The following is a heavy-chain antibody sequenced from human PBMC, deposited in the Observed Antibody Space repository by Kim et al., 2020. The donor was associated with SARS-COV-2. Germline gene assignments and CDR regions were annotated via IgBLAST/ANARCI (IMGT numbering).Heavy chain of an antibody. D-gene: IGHD6-13*01. CDR1: GYTFTSYD. V-gene: IGHV1-8*01. CDR3: ARGTYSSSWPLYYYYGMDV. CDR2: MNPNSGNT. Sequence: ASVKVSCKASGYTFTSYDINWVRQATGQGLEWMGWMNPNSGNTGYAQKFQGRVTMTRNTPISTAYMELSSLRSEDTAVYYCARGTYSSSWPLYYYYGMDVWGQGTTVTVSS. J-gene: IGHJ6*02.